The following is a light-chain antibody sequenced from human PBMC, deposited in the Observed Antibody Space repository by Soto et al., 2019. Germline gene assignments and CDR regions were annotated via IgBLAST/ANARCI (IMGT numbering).Light chain of an antibody. Sequence: EIVLTQSPGTLSLSPGERATLSCRASQSVSSNYFAWYQQKPGQAPRLLIYDASSRASGIPNRFSGSGSGTDFTLTISRLEPEDFAVYYCQHYTSSPVTFGGGTKVDIK. CDR1: QSVSSNY. CDR2: DAS. CDR3: QHYTSSPVT. V-gene: IGKV3-20*01. J-gene: IGKJ4*01.